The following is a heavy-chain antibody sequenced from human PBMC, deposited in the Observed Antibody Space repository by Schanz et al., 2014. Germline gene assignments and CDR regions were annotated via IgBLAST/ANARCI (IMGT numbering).Heavy chain of an antibody. V-gene: IGHV1-69*04. CDR2: IIPILGIA. CDR3: ATLDYADSVS. D-gene: IGHD4-17*01. J-gene: IGHJ5*02. CDR1: RYTFNTYG. Sequence: QGQLVQSGPEVKEPGASVKVSCEASRYTFNTYGLNWVRQAPGQGLEWMGRIIPILGIANYAQKFQGRVTITADRSTSTAYMELSSLRSEDTAVYYCATLDYADSVSWGQGTLVTVSS.